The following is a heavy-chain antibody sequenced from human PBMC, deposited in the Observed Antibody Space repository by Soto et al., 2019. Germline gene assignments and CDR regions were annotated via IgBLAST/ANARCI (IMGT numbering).Heavy chain of an antibody. CDR1: GFTLSNYY. D-gene: IGHD2-8*01. V-gene: IGHV3-11*06. CDR3: ARGGKHAPSTYYGIEF. J-gene: IGHJ6*02. CDR2: ISGSSDKT. Sequence: GGSLRLSCAASGFTLSNYYMSWIRQAPGKGLEWVSYISGSSDKTNYADSVRGRFTISRDNAKKSVYLQMNSLRAEDTAVYYCARGGKHAPSTYYGIEFWGQGTAVTVYS.